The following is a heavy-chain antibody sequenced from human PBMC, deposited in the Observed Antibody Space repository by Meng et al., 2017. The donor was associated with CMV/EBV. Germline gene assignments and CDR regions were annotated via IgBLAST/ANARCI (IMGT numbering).Heavy chain of an antibody. CDR1: GYTFTSYG. CDR3: ARDLKRWRITIFPY. D-gene: IGHD3-3*01. J-gene: IGHJ4*02. CDR2: ISAYNGNT. V-gene: IGHV1-18*01. Sequence: ASVKVSCKASGYTFTSYGISWVRQAPGQGLEWMGWISAYNGNTNYAQKLQGRVTMTTDTSTSTAYMELSRLRSDDTAVYYCARDLKRWRITIFPYWGQGTLVTVSS.